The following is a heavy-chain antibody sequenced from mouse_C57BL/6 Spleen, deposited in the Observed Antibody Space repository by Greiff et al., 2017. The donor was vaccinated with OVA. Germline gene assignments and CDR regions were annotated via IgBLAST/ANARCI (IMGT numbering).Heavy chain of an antibody. CDR2: ISSGGSYT. CDR1: GFTFSSYG. CDR3: ARQEYYRYYVGYFDV. V-gene: IGHV5-6*01. J-gene: IGHJ1*03. Sequence: EVKVVESGGDLVKPGGSLKLSCAASGFTFSSYGMSWVRQTPDKRLEWVATISSGGSYTYYTDSVKGRFTISRDNAKNTQYLQMSSLKSEDTAKYYGARQEYYRYYVGYFDVWGTGTTVTVSS. D-gene: IGHD2-12*01.